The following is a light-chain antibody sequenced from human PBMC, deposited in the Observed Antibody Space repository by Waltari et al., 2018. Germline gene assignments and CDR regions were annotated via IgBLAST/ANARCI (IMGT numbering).Light chain of an antibody. V-gene: IGKV3-20*01. CDR1: QSVSTPF. J-gene: IGKJ4*01. CDR2: ASS. Sequence: VLTQSPDTLSLSPGERATLSCRASQSVSTPFFLWYQQKPGQAPRHLIFASSSRASGIPARFRGSGSGTDFTLTISRLEPEDFAVYYCKQYGTFPATFGGGTKVEIK. CDR3: KQYGTFPAT.